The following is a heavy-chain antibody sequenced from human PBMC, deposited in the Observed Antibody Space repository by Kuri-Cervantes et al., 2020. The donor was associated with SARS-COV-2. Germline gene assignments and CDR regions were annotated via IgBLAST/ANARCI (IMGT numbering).Heavy chain of an antibody. CDR3: ARPSWRAAPSHFQH. V-gene: IGHV3-7*01. Sequence: LSLTCAASGFTFSSYWMSWVRQAPGKGLEWVANIKQDGSEKYYVDSVKGRFTISRDNAKNSLYLQMNSLRAEDTAVYYCARPSWRAAPSHFQHWGQGTLVTDSS. D-gene: IGHD6-6*01. CDR1: GFTFSSYW. J-gene: IGHJ1*01. CDR2: IKQDGSEK.